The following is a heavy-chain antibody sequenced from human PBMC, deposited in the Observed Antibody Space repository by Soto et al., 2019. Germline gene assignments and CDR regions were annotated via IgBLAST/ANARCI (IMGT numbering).Heavy chain of an antibody. CDR1: GYSFSKYG. D-gene: IGHD2-2*02. V-gene: IGHV1-18*01. Sequence: VASVKVSCKASGYSFSKYGISWVRQAPGQGLEWLGWINVKDGHINYGRNFQGRLILTTDTSTTTAYMELRTLRFDDPAVYYCARDFDFLYDYWGQGTWVTVSS. CDR2: INVKDGHI. CDR3: ARDFDFLYDY. J-gene: IGHJ4*02.